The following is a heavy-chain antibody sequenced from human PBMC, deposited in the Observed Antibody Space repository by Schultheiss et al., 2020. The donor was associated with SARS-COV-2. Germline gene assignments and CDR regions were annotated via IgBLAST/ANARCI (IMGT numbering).Heavy chain of an antibody. V-gene: IGHV4-59*12. D-gene: IGHD3-22*01. CDR3: ARSTYDSSGYYYDY. CDR1: GGSISSYY. J-gene: IGHJ4*02. CDR2: IYYSGST. Sequence: SQTLSLTCTVSGGSISSYYWSWIRQPPGKGLEWIGYIYYSGSTYYNPSLKSRVTISVDTSKNQFSLKLSSVTAADTAVYYCARSTYDSSGYYYDYWGQGTLVTVSS.